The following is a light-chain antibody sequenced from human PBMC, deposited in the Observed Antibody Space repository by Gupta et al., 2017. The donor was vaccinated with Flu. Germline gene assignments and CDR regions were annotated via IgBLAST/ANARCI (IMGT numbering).Light chain of an antibody. CDR3: QQRSNWPPWT. Sequence: EIVFTQSPATLSLSPGERATLSCRASQSVSSYLAWYQQKPGQAPRLLIYDASNRATAIPARFSGSGSGTDFTLTISSLEPEDFAVYYCQQRSNWPPWTFGQGTKVEIK. CDR2: DAS. CDR1: QSVSSY. V-gene: IGKV3-11*01. J-gene: IGKJ1*01.